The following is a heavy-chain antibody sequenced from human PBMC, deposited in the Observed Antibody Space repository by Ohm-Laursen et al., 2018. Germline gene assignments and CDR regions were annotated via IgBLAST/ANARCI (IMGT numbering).Heavy chain of an antibody. V-gene: IGHV3-30*18. CDR3: AKGTAYQLLSHNWVDS. CDR2: ISYDGSNK. D-gene: IGHD2-2*01. CDR1: GFTFSSYG. J-gene: IGHJ5*01. Sequence: SLRLSCAAPGFTFSSYGMHWVRQAPGKGLEWVAVISYDGSNKYYADSVKGRFTISRDNSKNTLYLQMNSLRAEDTAVFYCAKGTAYQLLSHNWVDSWGQGTLVTVSS.